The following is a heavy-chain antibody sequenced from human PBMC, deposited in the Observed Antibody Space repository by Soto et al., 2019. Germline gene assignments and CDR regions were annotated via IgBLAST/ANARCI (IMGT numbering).Heavy chain of an antibody. CDR1: GFTLNNYF. J-gene: IGHJ5*02. V-gene: IGHV3-74*01. CDR2: VEGDGSVI. D-gene: IGHD6-6*01. Sequence: PGGSLRLSCAASGFTLNNYFIHWVRQTPGRGLVWVSRVEGDGSVINYADSVEGRFTISVDNAKNMVHLQMDSLRAEDTAVYYCARDPARNWFDPWGQGTLVTVSS. CDR3: ARDPARNWFDP.